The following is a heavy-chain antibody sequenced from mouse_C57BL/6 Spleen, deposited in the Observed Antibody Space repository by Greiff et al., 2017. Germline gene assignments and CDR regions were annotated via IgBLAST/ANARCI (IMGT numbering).Heavy chain of an antibody. J-gene: IGHJ2*01. CDR2: INPSTGGT. V-gene: IGHV1-42*01. D-gene: IGHD2-4*01. Sequence: VQLKQSGPELVKPGASVKISCKASGYSFTGYYMNWVKQSPEKSLEWIGEINPSTGGTTYNQKFKAKATLTVDKSSSTAYMQLKSLTSEDSAVYYCARKGDYDFDYWGQGTTLTVSS. CDR3: ARKGDYDFDY. CDR1: GYSFTGYY.